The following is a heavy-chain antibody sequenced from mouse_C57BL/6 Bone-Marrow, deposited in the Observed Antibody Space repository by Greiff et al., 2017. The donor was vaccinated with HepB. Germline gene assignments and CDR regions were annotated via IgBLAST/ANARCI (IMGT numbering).Heavy chain of an antibody. V-gene: IGHV5-17*01. J-gene: IGHJ3*01. Sequence: EVMLVESGGGLVKPGGSLKLSCAASGFTFSDYGMHWVRQAPEKGLEWVAYISSGSSTIYYADTVKGRFTISRDNAKNTLFLQMTSLRSEDTAMYYCARGYYGSSSAWFACWGQGTLVTVSA. CDR2: ISSGSSTI. CDR1: GFTFSDYG. D-gene: IGHD1-1*01. CDR3: ARGYYGSSSAWFAC.